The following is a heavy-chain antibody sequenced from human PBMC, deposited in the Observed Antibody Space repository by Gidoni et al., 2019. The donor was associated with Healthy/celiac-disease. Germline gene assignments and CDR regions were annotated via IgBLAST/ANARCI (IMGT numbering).Heavy chain of an antibody. Sequence: EVQLLESGGGLVQPGGSLRLSCAASGFTFSSYAMSWVRQAPGKGLEWVSAISGSGGSTYYADSVKGRFTISRDNSKNTLYLQMNSLRAEDTAVYYCAKTRIAGAGTGWYFDLWGRGTLVTVSS. CDR2: ISGSGGST. CDR3: AKTRIAGAGTGWYFDL. J-gene: IGHJ2*01. CDR1: GFTFSSYA. V-gene: IGHV3-23*01. D-gene: IGHD6-19*01.